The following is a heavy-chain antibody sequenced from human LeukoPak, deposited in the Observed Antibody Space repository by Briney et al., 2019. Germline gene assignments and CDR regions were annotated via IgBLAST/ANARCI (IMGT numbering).Heavy chain of an antibody. V-gene: IGHV3-30*01. D-gene: IGHD3-10*01. Sequence: GGSLRLSCAASGFTFSTYAMHWVRQTPGKGLEWVTLISYDGSNKYYADSVKGRFTVSRDNSKNTLYLQMNSLRAEDTAVYYCARDGISRGSGTFYNAWGEGTLVTVSS. CDR3: ARDGISRGSGTFYNA. J-gene: IGHJ5*02. CDR1: GFTFSTYA. CDR2: ISYDGSNK.